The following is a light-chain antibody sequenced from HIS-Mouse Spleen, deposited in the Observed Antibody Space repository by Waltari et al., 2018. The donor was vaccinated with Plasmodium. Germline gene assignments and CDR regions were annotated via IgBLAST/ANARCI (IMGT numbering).Light chain of an antibody. CDR3: QSYDSSLSGSV. CDR2: GNG. V-gene: IGLV1-40*01. CDR1: SSNIGAGYD. Sequence: QSVLTQPPSVSGAPGQRVTISCTGSSSNIGAGYDVHWYQQLHGPAPKLLIDGNGNRPSGGPDRFAGSKSGTSASLAITGLQAEDEADYYCQSYDSSLSGSVFGGGTKLTVL. J-gene: IGLJ2*01.